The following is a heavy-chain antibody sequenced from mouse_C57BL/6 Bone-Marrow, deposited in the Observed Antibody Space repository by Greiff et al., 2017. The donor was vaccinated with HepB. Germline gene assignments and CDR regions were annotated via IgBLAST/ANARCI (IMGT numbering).Heavy chain of an antibody. J-gene: IGHJ4*01. CDR3: ARGDYAMDY. V-gene: IGHV1-61*01. CDR1: GSTFTSYW. CDR2: IYPSDSET. Sequence: VQLQQPGAELVRPGSSVKLSCKASGSTFTSYWMDWVKQRPGQGLEWIGNIYPSDSETHYNQKFKDKATLTVDKSSSTAYMQLSSLTSEDSAVYYCARGDYAMDYWGQGTSVTVSS.